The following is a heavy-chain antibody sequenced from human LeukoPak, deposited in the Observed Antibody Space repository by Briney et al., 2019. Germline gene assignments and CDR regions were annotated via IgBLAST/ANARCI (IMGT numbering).Heavy chain of an antibody. CDR2: ICSGGST. D-gene: IGHD3-3*01. CDR3: ARDGVFAQHFQH. CDR1: GFTVSSNY. Sequence: GGSLRLSCAASGFTVSSNYMSWVRQAPGKGVEWVSVICSGGSTYYADSVKGRFTISRDNSKNTLYLQMNSLRAEDTAVYYCARDGVFAQHFQHWGQGTLVTVSS. V-gene: IGHV3-53*01. J-gene: IGHJ1*01.